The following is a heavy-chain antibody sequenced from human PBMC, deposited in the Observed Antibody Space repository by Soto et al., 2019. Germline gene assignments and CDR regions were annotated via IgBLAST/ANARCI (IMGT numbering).Heavy chain of an antibody. J-gene: IGHJ4*02. CDR2: ISAYNGNT. CDR1: GYTFTSYG. D-gene: IGHD6-13*01. CDR3: ARDRPPRSGIAAAAYLFDY. V-gene: IGHV1-18*04. Sequence: QVQLVQSGAAVKKPGASVKVSCKASGYTFTSYGISWVRQAPGQGLERMGWISAYNGNTNYAQKLQGRVTMTTDTSTSTAYMELRSLRSDDTAVYYCARDRPPRSGIAAAAYLFDYWGQGTLVTVSS.